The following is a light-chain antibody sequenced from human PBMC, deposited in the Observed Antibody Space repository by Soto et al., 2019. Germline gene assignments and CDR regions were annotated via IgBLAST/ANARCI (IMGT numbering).Light chain of an antibody. CDR3: QQSYSNPRIT. CDR1: QSISDY. V-gene: IGKV1-39*01. Sequence: DIQMTQSPSSLSASVGDRVTITCRASQSISDYLNWYQQKPGKAPKVLIYSASSLQSGVPSRFSGSGSGTDFTLTISSVQPEDFATYYCQQSYSNPRITFGQGTRLEIK. J-gene: IGKJ5*01. CDR2: SAS.